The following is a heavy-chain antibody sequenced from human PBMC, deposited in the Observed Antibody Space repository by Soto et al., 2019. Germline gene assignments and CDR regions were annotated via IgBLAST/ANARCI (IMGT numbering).Heavy chain of an antibody. V-gene: IGHV1-46*01. CDR1: GYTFTSYY. Sequence: ASVKVSCKASGYTFTSYYIHWVRQAPGQGLEWVGLINPSGASTTYAQKFQGRVTMTRDTSTSTVYMELNGLRSEDTAVYFCARGVGSGSYYNQYNWFDPWGQGTLVTVSS. J-gene: IGHJ5*02. CDR3: ARGVGSGSYYNQYNWFDP. CDR2: INPSGAST. D-gene: IGHD3-10*01.